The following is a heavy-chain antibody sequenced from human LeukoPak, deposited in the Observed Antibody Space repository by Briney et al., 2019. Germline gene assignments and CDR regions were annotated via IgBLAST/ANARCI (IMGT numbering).Heavy chain of an antibody. CDR2: ISSNRGST. V-gene: IGHV3-64*01. CDR3: ARSASPYYYYYYMDV. D-gene: IGHD6-6*01. J-gene: IGHJ6*03. CDR1: GFTFSSYA. Sequence: GGSLRLSCAAPGFTFSSYAMHWVRQAPGKVLEYVSAISSNRGSTNYANSVKGRFTISRVNSKNTLYLQMGGLRAEDMAVYYWARSASPYYYYYYMDVWGKGTTVTVSS.